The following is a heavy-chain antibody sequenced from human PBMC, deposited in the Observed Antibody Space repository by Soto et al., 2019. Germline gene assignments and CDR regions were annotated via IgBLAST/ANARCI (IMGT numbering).Heavy chain of an antibody. D-gene: IGHD1-1*01. Sequence: SETLSLTCTVSGGPISTYYWSWIRQPPGKGLEWIGYIYYSGSTNYNLSLKSRVTISIDTSKNQFSLKLSSVTAADTAVYYCGRHVGLHNWNRFDYWGQGTLVTVSS. CDR1: GGPISTYY. V-gene: IGHV4-59*08. J-gene: IGHJ4*02. CDR3: GRHVGLHNWNRFDY. CDR2: IYYSGST.